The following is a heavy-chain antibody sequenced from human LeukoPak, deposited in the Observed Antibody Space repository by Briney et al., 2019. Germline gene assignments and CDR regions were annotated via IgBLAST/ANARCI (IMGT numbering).Heavy chain of an antibody. CDR2: IYPGDSET. Sequence: GESLKISCKGSGYTFTSYWIAWVRQMPGKGLEWMGIIYPGDSETRYSPSFQGQVTMSADKFIRTAYLQWSSLKVSDTAMYYCARIVASTQTSSYYYVMDVWGQGTTVTVSS. V-gene: IGHV5-51*01. CDR3: ARIVASTQTSSYYYVMDV. D-gene: IGHD5-12*01. CDR1: GYTFTSYW. J-gene: IGHJ6*02.